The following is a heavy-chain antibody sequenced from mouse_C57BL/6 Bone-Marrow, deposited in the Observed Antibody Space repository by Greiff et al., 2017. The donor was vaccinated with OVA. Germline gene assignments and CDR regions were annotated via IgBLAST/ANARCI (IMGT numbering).Heavy chain of an antibody. J-gene: IGHJ2*01. V-gene: IGHV1-64*01. CDR2: IHPNSGST. Sequence: QVQLQQSGAELVKPGASVKLSCKASGYTFTSYWMHWVKQRPGQGLEWIGMIHPNSGSTNYNEKFKSKATLTVDKSSSTAYMQLSSLTSEDSAVYYCARPSHYYGSRGYYFDYWGQGTTLTVSS. CDR3: ARPSHYYGSRGYYFDY. CDR1: GYTFTSYW. D-gene: IGHD1-1*01.